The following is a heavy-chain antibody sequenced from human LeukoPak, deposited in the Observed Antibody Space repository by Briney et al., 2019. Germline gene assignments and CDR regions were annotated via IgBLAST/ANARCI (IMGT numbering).Heavy chain of an antibody. J-gene: IGHJ3*02. CDR3: ARRTVTTNADAFDI. CDR1: GYSISSGYY. D-gene: IGHD4-17*01. CDR2: IYHSGST. Sequence: PSETLSLTCAVSGYSISSGYYWGWIRQPPGKGLEWIGSIYHSGSTYCNPSLKSRVTISVDTSKNQFSLKLSSVAAADTAVYYCARRTVTTNADAFDIWGQGTMVTVSS. V-gene: IGHV4-38-2*01.